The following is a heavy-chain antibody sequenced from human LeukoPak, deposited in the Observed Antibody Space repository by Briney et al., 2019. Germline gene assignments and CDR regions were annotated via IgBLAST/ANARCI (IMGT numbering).Heavy chain of an antibody. CDR1: GYTFTSYG. CDR3: ARIDMKNYYDSSGYYKRDWFDT. D-gene: IGHD3-22*01. Sequence: ASVKVSCTASGYTFTSYGISWVRQAPGQGLEGMGWISAYNGNTNYAQKLQGRVTMTTDTSTSTAYMELRSLRSDDTAVYYCARIDMKNYYDSSGYYKRDWFDTWGQGTLVTVSS. CDR2: ISAYNGNT. V-gene: IGHV1-18*01. J-gene: IGHJ5*02.